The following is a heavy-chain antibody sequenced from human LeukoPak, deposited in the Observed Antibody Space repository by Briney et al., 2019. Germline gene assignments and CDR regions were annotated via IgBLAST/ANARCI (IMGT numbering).Heavy chain of an antibody. J-gene: IGHJ4*02. CDR2: IRYDGSNK. Sequence: GGSLRLSCAASGFTFSSYGMHWVRQSPGKGLEGVAFIRYDGSNKYYADSVKGRFTISRDNSKNTLYLQMNSLRAEDTAVYYCAKDLVGGPYFDYWGQGTLVTVSS. CDR1: GFTFSSYG. V-gene: IGHV3-30*02. CDR3: AKDLVGGPYFDY.